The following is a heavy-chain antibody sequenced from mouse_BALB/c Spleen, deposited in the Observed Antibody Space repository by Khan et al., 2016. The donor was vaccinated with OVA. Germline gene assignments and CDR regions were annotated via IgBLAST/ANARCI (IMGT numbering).Heavy chain of an antibody. J-gene: IGHJ4*01. Sequence: DLVKPGASVKLSCKASGYTFTSYWINWIKQRPGQGLEWIGRIAPGSGSTYYNEMFKGKATLTVDTSSTTAYIQLSSLSSEDSAVYFCERENDYGRTCYAMDYWGQGTSVTVSS. V-gene: IGHV1S41*01. CDR2: IAPGSGST. CDR1: GYTFTSYW. CDR3: ERENDYGRTCYAMDY. D-gene: IGHD1-1*01.